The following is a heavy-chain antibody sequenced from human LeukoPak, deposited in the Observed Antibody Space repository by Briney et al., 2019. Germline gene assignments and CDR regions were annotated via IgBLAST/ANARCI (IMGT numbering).Heavy chain of an antibody. CDR3: ASPAAYYYGSGSYSN. J-gene: IGHJ4*02. CDR1: GYTFTSYG. CDR2: ISAYNGNT. D-gene: IGHD3-10*01. Sequence: ASVKVSYKASGYTFTSYGISWVRQAPGQGLEWMGWISAYNGNTHYAQKLQGRVTMTTDTSTSTVYMELRSLRSDDTAVYYCASPAAYYYGSGSYSNWGQGTLVTVSS. V-gene: IGHV1-18*01.